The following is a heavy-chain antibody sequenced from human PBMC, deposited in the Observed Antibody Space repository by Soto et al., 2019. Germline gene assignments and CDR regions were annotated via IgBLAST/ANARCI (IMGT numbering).Heavy chain of an antibody. CDR2: ISAYNGNT. Sequence: QVQLVQSGAEVKKPGASVKVSCKASVYTFTSDGISWLRQAPGQGLEWMGWISAYNGNTNYAQKLQGRVTMNTDTSTSTAYVELRSLRSDDTAVYYCARDGYYDSSGYRSDFDYWGQGTLVTVSS. CDR3: ARDGYYDSSGYRSDFDY. J-gene: IGHJ4*02. CDR1: VYTFTSDG. V-gene: IGHV1-18*01. D-gene: IGHD3-22*01.